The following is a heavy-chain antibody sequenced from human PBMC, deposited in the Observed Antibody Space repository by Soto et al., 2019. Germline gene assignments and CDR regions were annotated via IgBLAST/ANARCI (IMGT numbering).Heavy chain of an antibody. J-gene: IGHJ4*02. CDR2: ISSSSSYI. CDR3: ARDEALRR. V-gene: IGHV3-21*01. CDR1: GFTFSSCS. Sequence: PGGSLILSCAASGFTFSSCSRNWVRQAPGKGLEWVSSISSSSSYIYYADSVKGRFTISRDNAKNSLYLQMNSLRAEDTAVYYCARDEALRRWGQGTLVTVSS.